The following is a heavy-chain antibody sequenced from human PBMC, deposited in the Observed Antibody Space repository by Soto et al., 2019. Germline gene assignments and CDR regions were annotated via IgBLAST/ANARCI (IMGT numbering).Heavy chain of an antibody. D-gene: IGHD2-21*02. Sequence: PSETVALTCTVSGASSRSSYYWGWIRHPPWKGPEVIGSIYYGETTYYNPSLKSRGTISADISENKFLLKVASVTAADTAVYYCARPTGSWCNSGDCHHNGHDPWGQGTLVNISS. J-gene: IGHJ5*02. V-gene: IGHV4-39*01. CDR2: IYYGETT. CDR3: ARPTGSWCNSGDCHHNGHDP. CDR1: GASSRSSYY.